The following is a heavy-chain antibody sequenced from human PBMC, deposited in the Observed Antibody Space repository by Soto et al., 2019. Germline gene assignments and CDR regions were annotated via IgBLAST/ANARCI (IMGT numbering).Heavy chain of an antibody. J-gene: IGHJ4*02. CDR2: LNPYNGNT. Sequence: QVQLVQSGTEVKKPGASVKVSCKASGYTFTSYAISWVRQAPGQGLEWMGWLNPYNGNTNYAQKLQGRVTITTDTSTSTAYMELRSLRSDDTAVYYCARDTAMALPDAWGQGTLVTVSS. D-gene: IGHD5-18*01. V-gene: IGHV1-18*01. CDR3: ARDTAMALPDA. CDR1: GYTFTSYA.